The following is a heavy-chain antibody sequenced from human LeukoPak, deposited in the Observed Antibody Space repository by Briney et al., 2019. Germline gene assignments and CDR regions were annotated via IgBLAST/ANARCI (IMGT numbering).Heavy chain of an antibody. CDR2: ISWNSGSI. CDR3: AKDPGYSDEVSFDY. Sequence: SGGSLRLSCADSGFTFDDYAMHWVRQAPGKGLEWVSGISWNSGSIGYADSVKGRFTISRDNAKNSLYLQMNSLRAEDTALYYCAKDPGYSDEVSFDYWGQGTLVTVSS. V-gene: IGHV3-9*01. CDR1: GFTFDDYA. J-gene: IGHJ4*02. D-gene: IGHD5-12*01.